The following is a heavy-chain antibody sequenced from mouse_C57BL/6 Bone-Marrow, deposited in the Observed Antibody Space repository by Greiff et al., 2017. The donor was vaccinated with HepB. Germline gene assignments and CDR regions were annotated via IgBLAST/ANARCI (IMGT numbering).Heavy chain of an antibody. V-gene: IGHV5-6*01. D-gene: IGHD1-1*01. J-gene: IGHJ4*01. CDR1: GFTFSSYG. CDR3: ARHPYYYYSSSPYAMDY. CDR2: ISSGGSYT. Sequence: EVKLMESGGDLVKPGGSLKLSCAASGFTFSSYGMSWVRQTPDKRLEWVATISSGGSYTYYPDSVKGRFTISRDNAKNTLYLQMSSLKSEDTAMYYCARHPYYYYSSSPYAMDYWGQGTSVTVSS.